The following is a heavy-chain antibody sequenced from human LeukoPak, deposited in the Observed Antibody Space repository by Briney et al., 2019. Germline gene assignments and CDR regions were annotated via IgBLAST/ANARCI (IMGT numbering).Heavy chain of an antibody. CDR2: IRPSGDNT. Sequence: GGTLRLSCAASGFAFSNYGMTWVRQAPGRGLEWVSSIRPSGDNTYYGDSVKGRFTISRDNSKNTVYLQMNNMRVDDTAVYYCARVAGWHWFDPWGQGTLVTVSS. CDR3: ARVAGWHWFDP. CDR1: GFAFSNYG. J-gene: IGHJ5*02. V-gene: IGHV3-23*01. D-gene: IGHD6-19*01.